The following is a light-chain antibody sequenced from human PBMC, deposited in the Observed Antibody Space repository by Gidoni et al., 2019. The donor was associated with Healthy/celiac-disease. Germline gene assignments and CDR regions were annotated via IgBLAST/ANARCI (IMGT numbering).Light chain of an antibody. CDR3: QQYNNWPRT. CDR1: QSVNSN. J-gene: IGKJ1*01. CDR2: GAS. Sequence: IVLAQSPATLSVSPGERATLSCRASQSVNSNLAWYQQKPGQAPRLLIYGASTRATGIPARFSGRGSGTEFTLTISSLQSEDLAIYYCQQYNNWPRTFGQGTKVEIK. V-gene: IGKV3-15*01.